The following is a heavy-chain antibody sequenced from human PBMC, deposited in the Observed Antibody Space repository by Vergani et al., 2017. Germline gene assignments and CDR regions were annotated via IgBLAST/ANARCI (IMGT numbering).Heavy chain of an antibody. D-gene: IGHD3-22*01. V-gene: IGHV3-21*01. J-gene: IGHJ4*02. Sequence: EVQLVESGGGLVKPGGSLRLSCAASGFTFSSYSMNWVRQAPGTGLEWVSSISSSSSYIYYADSVKGRFTISRDNAKNSLYLQMNSLSAEDTDVYYCARDQCCDDSSGYPAYWGQGTLVTVSS. CDR3: ARDQCCDDSSGYPAY. CDR1: GFTFSSYS. CDR2: ISSSSSYI.